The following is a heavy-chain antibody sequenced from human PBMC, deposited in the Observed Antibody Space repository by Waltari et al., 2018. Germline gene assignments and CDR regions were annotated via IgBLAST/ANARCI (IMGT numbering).Heavy chain of an antibody. CDR2: FSHSEGT. CDR1: GDSITSGDYS. Sequence: QLQLQESGSGLVKPSQTLSLTCAVSGDSITSGDYSWSWIRQLPGKGLEWIGYFSHSEGTYYIPSLKSRVSISVDRSKNHFSLRLSSVTAADTAVYYCARDGGGGGPFDYWGQGIPVTVSS. V-gene: IGHV4-30-2*06. CDR3: ARDGGGGGPFDY. J-gene: IGHJ4*02. D-gene: IGHD3-16*01.